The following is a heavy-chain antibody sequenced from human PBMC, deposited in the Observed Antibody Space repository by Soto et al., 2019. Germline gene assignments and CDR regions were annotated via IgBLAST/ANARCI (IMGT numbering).Heavy chain of an antibody. Sequence: QVQLVESGGGVVQPGRSLRLSCAASGFTFNTYGMHWVRQAPGKGLEWVAVITYDGSNKDYGDSVKGRFTISRDNSKDTVYLQMNSLRSDDTAVDYCARDVRMGGRGPGYWGQGTLVTVSS. CDR3: ARDVRMGGRGPGY. V-gene: IGHV3-30*03. D-gene: IGHD1-26*01. CDR1: GFTFNTYG. CDR2: ITYDGSNK. J-gene: IGHJ4*02.